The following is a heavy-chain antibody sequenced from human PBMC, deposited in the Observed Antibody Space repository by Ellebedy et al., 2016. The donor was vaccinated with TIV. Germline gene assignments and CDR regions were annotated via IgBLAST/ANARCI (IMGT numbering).Heavy chain of an antibody. D-gene: IGHD2-15*01. CDR1: GFTFSYYY. CDR3: TREDWWRFDP. Sequence: GESLKISCAASGFTFSYYYMDWVRQAPGKGLEWVGRIKNKADSYTTEYTASVKGRFSISRDDSKNSLHLQMNSLKTEDTAVYYCTREDWWRFDPWGQGTLVTVSS. CDR2: IKNKADSYTT. J-gene: IGHJ5*02. V-gene: IGHV3-72*01.